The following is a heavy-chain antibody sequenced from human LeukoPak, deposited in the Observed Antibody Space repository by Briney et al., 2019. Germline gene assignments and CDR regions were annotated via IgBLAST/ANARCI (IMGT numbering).Heavy chain of an antibody. V-gene: IGHV4-59*12. J-gene: IGHJ6*02. CDR3: ARDRGYCSGGSCYTPIGYYYGMDV. CDR2: IYYSGST. D-gene: IGHD2-15*01. Sequence: SETLSLTCSVSGGSISSYYWSWIPEPPEEGLEWIGYIYYSGSTNYNPSLKSRVTISVDTSKNQFSLKLSSVTAADTAVYYCARDRGYCSGGSCYTPIGYYYGMDVWGQGTTVTVSS. CDR1: GGSISSYY.